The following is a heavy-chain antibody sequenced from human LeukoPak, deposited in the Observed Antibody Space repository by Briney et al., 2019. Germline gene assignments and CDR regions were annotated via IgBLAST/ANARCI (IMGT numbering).Heavy chain of an antibody. D-gene: IGHD2-8*02. CDR2: IYHSGST. Sequence: SETLSLTCTVSGGSIDSRSYYWDWIRQAPGKGLEWIGTIYHSGSTEYNPSLKSRVAIFVDTSKNQFSLILHSVAAADTAVYYCARHSGEAGGHLLDYWGQGTLVTVSS. CDR3: ARHSGEAGGHLLDY. J-gene: IGHJ4*02. CDR1: GGSIDSRSYY. V-gene: IGHV4-39*01.